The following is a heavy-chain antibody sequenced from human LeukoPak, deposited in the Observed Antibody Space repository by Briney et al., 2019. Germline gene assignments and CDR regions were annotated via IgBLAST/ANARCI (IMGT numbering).Heavy chain of an antibody. J-gene: IGHJ4*02. CDR3: ARDPQYTFGYPTYDC. Sequence: ASVKVSCKAPGYSLSDYHLHWVRQAPGQGLEWMGDINPGNGATKYAQKFQGRVTMTRDTSISTVYMDLSGLTPDDTAVYYCARDPQYTFGYPTYDCWGQGTLVTVSS. V-gene: IGHV1-2*02. CDR1: GYSLSDYH. CDR2: INPGNGAT. D-gene: IGHD2-2*03.